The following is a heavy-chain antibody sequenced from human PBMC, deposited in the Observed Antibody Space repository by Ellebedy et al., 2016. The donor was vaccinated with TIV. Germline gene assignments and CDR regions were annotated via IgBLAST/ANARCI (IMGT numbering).Heavy chain of an antibody. V-gene: IGHV1-18*01. CDR2: ISGYNGNT. CDR1: GYTFSSYG. Sequence: AASVKVSCKASGYTFSSYGIGWVRQAPGQGLEWMGWISGYNGNTKYAQKFQARVTMTTDTSTSTAYMDLRSLRSDDTAVYYCARVWSYDILFWLDPWGQGTLVTVSS. D-gene: IGHD3-9*01. J-gene: IGHJ5*02. CDR3: ARVWSYDILFWLDP.